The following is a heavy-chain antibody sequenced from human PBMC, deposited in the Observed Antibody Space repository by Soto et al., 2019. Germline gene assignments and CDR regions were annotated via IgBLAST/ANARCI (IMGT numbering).Heavy chain of an antibody. Sequence: GRSLRLSCGASGFTFRHYGMHWVRKAPDKGLAWVAIISYDGSNKYYADAVKGRFTISRDNSKNTLYLQMISLRAEDTAVYYCANDLVAWSNYYYYGMDVWGQGTTVTVSS. CDR2: ISYDGSNK. CDR3: ANDLVAWSNYYYYGMDV. J-gene: IGHJ6*02. CDR1: GFTFRHYG. D-gene: IGHD6-6*01. V-gene: IGHV3-30*18.